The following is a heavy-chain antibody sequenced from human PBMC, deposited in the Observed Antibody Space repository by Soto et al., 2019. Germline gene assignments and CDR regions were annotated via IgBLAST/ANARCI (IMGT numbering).Heavy chain of an antibody. Sequence: QVQLVQSGAEVKKPGASVKVSCKASGYTFTSYGISWVRQAPGQGLEGMGWISAYNGNTNYAQKLQGRVTMTTDTSTSRAYMGLRSLRSDDTAGYYCARDLGYYYDSSGKNNWFDPWGQGTLVTVSS. CDR1: GYTFTSYG. D-gene: IGHD3-22*01. CDR3: ARDLGYYYDSSGKNNWFDP. CDR2: ISAYNGNT. J-gene: IGHJ5*02. V-gene: IGHV1-18*01.